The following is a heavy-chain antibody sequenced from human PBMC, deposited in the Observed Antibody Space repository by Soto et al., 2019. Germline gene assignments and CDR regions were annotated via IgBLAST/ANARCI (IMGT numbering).Heavy chain of an antibody. Sequence: ASVKVSCKASGYTFTSYGISWVRQAPGQGLEWMGWISAYNGNTNYAQKLQGRVTMTTDTSTSTAYMELRSLRSDDTAVYYCARSASPVTNHRFDYWGQGTLVTVSS. CDR3: ARSASPVTNHRFDY. J-gene: IGHJ4*02. CDR2: ISAYNGNT. V-gene: IGHV1-18*01. CDR1: GYTFTSYG. D-gene: IGHD4-17*01.